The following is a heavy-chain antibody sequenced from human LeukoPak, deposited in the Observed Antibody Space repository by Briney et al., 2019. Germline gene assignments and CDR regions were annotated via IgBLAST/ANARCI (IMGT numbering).Heavy chain of an antibody. CDR3: AKDNFLSTSAFDY. CDR1: GFTFSSYG. CDR2: IWYDGSNK. Sequence: PGGSLRLSCAASGFTFSSYGMHWVRQAPGKGLEWVAVIWYDGSNKYYADSVKGRFTISRDNSKNTLYLQMNSLRAEDTAVYYCAKDNFLSTSAFDYWGQGTLVTVSS. D-gene: IGHD2-2*01. V-gene: IGHV3-33*06. J-gene: IGHJ4*02.